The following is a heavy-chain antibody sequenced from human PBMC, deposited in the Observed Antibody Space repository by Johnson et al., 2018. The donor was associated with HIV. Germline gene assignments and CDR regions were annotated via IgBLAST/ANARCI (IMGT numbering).Heavy chain of an antibody. CDR1: GFTFSSYG. V-gene: IGHV3-33*03. J-gene: IGHJ3*02. Sequence: QVQLVESGGGVVQPGRSLRLSCAASGFTFSSYGMHWVRQAPGKGLEWVAVIWYDGSNKYYADSVRGRFTISRDKSKNTLYLQMNSLRAEDTAVYYCAKSWHSGSLYDAFHIWGQGTMVTVSS. D-gene: IGHD1-26*01. CDR3: AKSWHSGSLYDAFHI. CDR2: IWYDGSNK.